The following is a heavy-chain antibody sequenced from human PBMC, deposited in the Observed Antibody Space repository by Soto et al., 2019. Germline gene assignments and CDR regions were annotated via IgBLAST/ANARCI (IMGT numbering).Heavy chain of an antibody. Sequence: SVKVSCKASGFTFTSSSVQWVRQARGQRLEWIGWIVVGSGNTNYAQKFQERVTITRDMSTSTAYMELSSLRSEDTAVYYCAATYYYDSSGYQKYYYYGMDVWGQGTTVTVSS. CDR2: IVVGSGNT. CDR1: GFTFTSSS. V-gene: IGHV1-58*01. CDR3: AATYYYDSSGYQKYYYYGMDV. J-gene: IGHJ6*02. D-gene: IGHD3-22*01.